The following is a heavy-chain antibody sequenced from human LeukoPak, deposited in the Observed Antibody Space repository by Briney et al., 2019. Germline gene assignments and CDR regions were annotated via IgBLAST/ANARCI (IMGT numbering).Heavy chain of an antibody. D-gene: IGHD3-10*01. V-gene: IGHV4-61*02. J-gene: IGHJ4*02. Sequence: SETLSLTCTVSGGSISSGSYYWSWIRQPAGKGLEWIGRIYTSGSTNYNPSLKSRVTISVDTSKNQFSLKLSSVTAADTAVYYCARTPPLLSDGHPFDYWGQGTLVTVSS. CDR2: IYTSGST. CDR3: ARTPPLLSDGHPFDY. CDR1: GGSISSGSYY.